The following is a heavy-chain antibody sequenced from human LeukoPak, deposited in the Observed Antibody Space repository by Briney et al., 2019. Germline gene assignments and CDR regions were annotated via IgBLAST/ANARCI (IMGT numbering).Heavy chain of an antibody. Sequence: ASVKVSCKASGYSFTSYYMHWVREAPGQGLDWMGIINPTGGSTSYAQKFQGRVTMTRDTSTSTVYMDLSSLRSEDTAVYYCARGAQLTPDYWGQGTLVTVSS. CDR1: GYSFTSYY. CDR2: INPTGGST. V-gene: IGHV1-46*01. D-gene: IGHD4-23*01. J-gene: IGHJ4*02. CDR3: ARGAQLTPDY.